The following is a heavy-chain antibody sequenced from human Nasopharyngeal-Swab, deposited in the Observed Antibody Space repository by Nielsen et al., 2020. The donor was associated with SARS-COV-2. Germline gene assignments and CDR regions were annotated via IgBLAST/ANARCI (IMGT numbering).Heavy chain of an antibody. D-gene: IGHD3-22*01. Sequence: GGSLRLSCAASGFTFNNYNFNWVRQAPGKGLVWVSRINSDGSSTSYADSVKGRFTISRGNAKNTLYLQMNSLRAEDTAVYYCAPIRGYFDYWGQGTLVTVSS. CDR1: GFTFNNYN. CDR2: INSDGSST. V-gene: IGHV3-74*01. J-gene: IGHJ4*02. CDR3: APIRGYFDY.